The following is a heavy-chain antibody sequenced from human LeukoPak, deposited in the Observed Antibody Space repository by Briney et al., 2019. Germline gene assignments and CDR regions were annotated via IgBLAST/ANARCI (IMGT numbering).Heavy chain of an antibody. J-gene: IGHJ4*02. V-gene: IGHV1-2*02. CDR3: ARVDLSYCSSTSCYANYFDY. CDR1: GYTFTGYY. Sequence: ASVKVSCKASGYTFTGYYMHWVRQAPGQGLEWMGWINPNSGGTNYAQKFQGRVTITRDTSISTAYMELSRLRSDDTAVYYCARVDLSYCSSTSCYANYFDYWGQGTLVTVSS. D-gene: IGHD2-2*01. CDR2: INPNSGGT.